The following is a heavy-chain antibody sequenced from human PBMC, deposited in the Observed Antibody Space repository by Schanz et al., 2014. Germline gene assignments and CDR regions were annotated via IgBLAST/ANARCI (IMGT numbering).Heavy chain of an antibody. CDR1: GGSFSGYY. Sequence: QVQLQQWGAGLLKPSETLSLTCAVSGGSFSGYYWSWIRQPPDTGLEWIGEVNQSGDTNYNPSLKSGVTISVDTSTTQFSLKLRSGTAADTAVYYCARLYCSTPGCYVSPNGFAKDYWGQGTLVTVSS. CDR3: ARLYCSTPGCYVSPNGFAKDY. CDR2: VNQSGDT. V-gene: IGHV4-34*01. J-gene: IGHJ4*02. D-gene: IGHD2-2*01.